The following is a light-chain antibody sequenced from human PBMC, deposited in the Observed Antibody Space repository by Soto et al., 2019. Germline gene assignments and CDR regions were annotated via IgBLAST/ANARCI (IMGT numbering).Light chain of an antibody. CDR2: GAS. J-gene: IGKJ5*01. CDR1: QSVSNNY. CDR3: QQYGSSPT. V-gene: IGKV3-20*01. Sequence: VLTQSQDTLSLSPGERATLSCRASQSVSNNYLAWYQQKPGQAPRLLIYGASNRATGIPDRFSGSGSGTDFTLTISRLEPEDFAVYYCQQYGSSPTFGEGTRLE.